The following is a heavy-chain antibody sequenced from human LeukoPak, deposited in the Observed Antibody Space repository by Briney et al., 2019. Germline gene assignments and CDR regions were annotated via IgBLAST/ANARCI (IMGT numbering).Heavy chain of an antibody. V-gene: IGHV1-69*13. CDR3: ARRAILLYRGWFDP. D-gene: IGHD2-2*02. CDR2: IIPIFGTA. J-gene: IGHJ5*02. Sequence: ASVKVSCKASGGTFSSYAISWVRQAPGQGLEWMGGIIPIFGTANYAQKFQGRVTITADESTSTAYMELSSLGSEDTAVYYCARRAILLYRGWFDPWGQGTLVTVSS. CDR1: GGTFSSYA.